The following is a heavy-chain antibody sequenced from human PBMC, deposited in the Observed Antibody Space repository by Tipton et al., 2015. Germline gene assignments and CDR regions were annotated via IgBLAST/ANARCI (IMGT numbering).Heavy chain of an antibody. Sequence: TLSLTCAVSAYSISSDYYWGWIRQPPGKGLEWIGSISHSGNTYYNPSLKSRVTMSRDTTENQFSLKLTSVTAADTAVYYCARARGRHGGLFDSWGQGILVTVSS. CDR3: ARARGRHGGLFDS. CDR2: ISHSGNT. J-gene: IGHJ4*02. D-gene: IGHD4-23*01. V-gene: IGHV4-38-2*01. CDR1: AYSISSDYY.